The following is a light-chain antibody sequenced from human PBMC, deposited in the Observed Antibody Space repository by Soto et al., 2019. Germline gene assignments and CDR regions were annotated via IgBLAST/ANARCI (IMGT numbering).Light chain of an antibody. CDR2: YDS. CDR1: NIGGKS. J-gene: IGLJ2*01. Sequence: SSELTQPPSVSVASGETARITCGGDNIGGKSVHWYQQKPGQAPVVVVSYDSDRPSGIPERFSGSNSGYTATLTISRVEAGDEADYYCQVWDSSSDHLVVFGGGTKLTVL. V-gene: IGLV3-21*04. CDR3: QVWDSSSDHLVV.